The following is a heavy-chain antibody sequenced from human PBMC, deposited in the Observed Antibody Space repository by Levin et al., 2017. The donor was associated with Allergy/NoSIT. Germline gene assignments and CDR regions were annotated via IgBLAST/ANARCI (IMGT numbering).Heavy chain of an antibody. CDR3: TRESSTAATH. J-gene: IGHJ4*02. CDR2: VYHNGVT. D-gene: IGHD2-2*01. Sequence: SETLSLTCTVYGFSIISDYHWGWARQPPGKGLEWIGSVYHNGVTYYNPSLKSRLAISVDTSKNQFSLRVSSVTATDTAIYYCTRESSTAATHWGQGTLVTVSS. CDR1: GFSIISDYH. V-gene: IGHV4-38-2*02.